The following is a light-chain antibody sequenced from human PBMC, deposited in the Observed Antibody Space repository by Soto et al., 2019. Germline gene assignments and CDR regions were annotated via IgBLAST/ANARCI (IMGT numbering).Light chain of an antibody. CDR2: GAS. CDR3: QQYGSSPVT. V-gene: IGKV3-20*01. CDR1: QSVTSSY. J-gene: IGKJ3*01. Sequence: EIVLTQSPGTLSLSPGERATLTCRASQSVTSSYLAWYQQKPGQAPRLLMYGASSRATGIPDRFSGSGSGTDFTLTISRLEPEDFAVYSCQQYGSSPVTFGPGTKVDIK.